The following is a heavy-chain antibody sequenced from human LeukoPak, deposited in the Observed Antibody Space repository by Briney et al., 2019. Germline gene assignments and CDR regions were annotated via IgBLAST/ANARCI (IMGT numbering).Heavy chain of an antibody. J-gene: IGHJ4*02. Sequence: SETLSLTCAVSGDSISSSHWWSWVRQSPGKGLEWIREIYHSGNTNYNPSLKSRVAISLDKSSNQFSLRLTSVTAADTAIYYCARDFRYCSGGSCYSYFDYWGQGTLVTVSS. CDR3: ARDFRYCSGGSCYSYFDY. D-gene: IGHD2-15*01. V-gene: IGHV4-4*02. CDR1: GDSISSSHW. CDR2: IYHSGNT.